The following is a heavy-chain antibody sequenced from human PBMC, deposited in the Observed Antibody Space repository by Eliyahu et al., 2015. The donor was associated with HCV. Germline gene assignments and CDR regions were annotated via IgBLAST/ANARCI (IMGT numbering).Heavy chain of an antibody. V-gene: IGHV4-4*07. J-gene: IGHJ4*02. CDR3: AREVIVAATYSESSRYYFDY. Sequence: QVQLQESGPGLVKPSETLSLXXSVTGXFMXGXXWXWXRQPAGKGLECLGQIYSSGSTNYNPSLKSRVTLSVDTSKNQFSLRLSSVTAADTAVYYCAREVIVAATYSESSRYYFDYWGQGALVTVSS. CDR2: IYSSGST. D-gene: IGHD2-15*01. CDR1: GXFMXGXX.